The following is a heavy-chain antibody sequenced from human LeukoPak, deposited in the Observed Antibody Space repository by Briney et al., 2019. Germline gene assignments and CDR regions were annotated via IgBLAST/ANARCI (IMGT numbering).Heavy chain of an antibody. V-gene: IGHV3-30-3*01. D-gene: IGHD6-6*01. CDR2: ISYDGSNK. CDR1: GFTFSSYA. J-gene: IGHJ4*02. Sequence: GGSLRLSCAASGFTFSSYAIHWVRQAPGKGLEWVAVISYDGSNKYYADSVKGRFTISRDNSKNTLYLQMNSLRVEDTAVYYCARDRRGVGGSSYFDYWGQGTLVAVSS. CDR3: ARDRRGVGGSSYFDY.